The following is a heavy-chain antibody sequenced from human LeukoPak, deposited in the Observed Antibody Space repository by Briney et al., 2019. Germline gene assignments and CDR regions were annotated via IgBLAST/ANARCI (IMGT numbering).Heavy chain of an antibody. J-gene: IGHJ6*02. CDR1: GLTFSSNA. Sequence: GGSLSSSVPASGLTFSSNALTWFAQAPGRGREWASPISGSGGSTHYADSVKGRFTISRDNSKNTLYLQMNSLRAEDTAVYYCANVGRRVTVRMDVWGQGTTVTVSS. V-gene: IGHV3-23*01. CDR2: ISGSGGST. D-gene: IGHD2-21*02. CDR3: ANVGRRVTVRMDV.